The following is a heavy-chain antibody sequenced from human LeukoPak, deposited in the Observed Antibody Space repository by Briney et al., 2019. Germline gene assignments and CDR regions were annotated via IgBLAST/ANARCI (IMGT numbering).Heavy chain of an antibody. CDR1: GGSFSGYY. CDR2: INHSGST. Sequence: PSETLSLTCAVYGGSFSGYYWSWIRQPPGKGLEWIGEINHSGSTNYNPSLKSRVTISVDTSKNQFSLKLSSVTAADTAVYYCARLRGSGSYYIDYWGQGTLVTVSS. D-gene: IGHD3-10*01. CDR3: ARLRGSGSYYIDY. V-gene: IGHV4-34*01. J-gene: IGHJ4*02.